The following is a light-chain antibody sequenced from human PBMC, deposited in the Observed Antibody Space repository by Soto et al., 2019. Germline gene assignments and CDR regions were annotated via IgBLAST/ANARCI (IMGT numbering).Light chain of an antibody. Sequence: EIVMTQSPATLSVSPGERATLSCRASQSVSSNLAWYQQKPGQAPRLLIYGASTRATGIPARFSGSGSGTEFTLTISSLQYEDFAVYSCQQYNNWPRTLGQGTKVDIK. CDR1: QSVSSN. J-gene: IGKJ1*01. CDR3: QQYNNWPRT. CDR2: GAS. V-gene: IGKV3-15*01.